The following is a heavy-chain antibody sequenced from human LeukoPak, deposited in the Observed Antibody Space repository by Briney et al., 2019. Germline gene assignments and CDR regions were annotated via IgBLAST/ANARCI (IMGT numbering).Heavy chain of an antibody. V-gene: IGHV4-61*01. CDR3: VRDSSGWYRWFDP. Sequence: SETLSLTCTVSSGSNSSSSYYWGWIRQPPGKGLEWIGYIYYSGSTNYNPSLKSRVTISVDTSKNQFSLKLSSVTAADTAVYYCVRDSSGWYRWFDPWGQGTLVTVSS. CDR2: IYYSGST. J-gene: IGHJ5*02. D-gene: IGHD6-19*01. CDR1: SGSNSSSSYY.